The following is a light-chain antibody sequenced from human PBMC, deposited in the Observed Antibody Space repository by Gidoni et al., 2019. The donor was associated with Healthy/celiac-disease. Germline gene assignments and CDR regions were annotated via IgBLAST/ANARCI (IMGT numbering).Light chain of an antibody. CDR1: QSITSY. CDR2: AAS. J-gene: IGKJ1*01. V-gene: IGKV1-39*01. CDR3: QQSYSTPPWT. Sequence: DIQMTQSPSSLSASVGDRVTIPCRASQSITSYLNWYQQKPGKAPKLLIYAASSLQSGVPSRFSGSGSGTDFTLTISSLQPEDSATYYCQQSYSTPPWTFGQGTKVEIK.